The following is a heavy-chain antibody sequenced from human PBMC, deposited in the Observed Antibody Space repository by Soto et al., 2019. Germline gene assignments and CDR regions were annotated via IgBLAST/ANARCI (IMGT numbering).Heavy chain of an antibody. V-gene: IGHV4-30-4*01. CDR2: IFYTGST. D-gene: IGHD4-17*01. J-gene: IGHJ4*02. CDR1: GVTINSGDYF. CDR3: ARVDNGDFDY. Sequence: SETLSLTCSVSGVTINSGDYFWSWIRQPPGKGLEWIGSIFYTGSTYYSPSLKSRVTISVDTYKHHFSLKLSSVTAADTAVYYCARVDNGDFDYWGQGTLVTVSS.